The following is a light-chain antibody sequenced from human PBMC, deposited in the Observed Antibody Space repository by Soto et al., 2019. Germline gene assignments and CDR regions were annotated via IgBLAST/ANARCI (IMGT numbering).Light chain of an antibody. Sequence: QAVVTQPPSASGSPGQSVTISCTGTSSDVGGYNYVSWYQQHPGKAPKLMIYEVSKRPSGVPDRFSGSKSGNTASLTVSGLQAEDEADYYCSSYAGSNMVFGGGTKLTVL. CDR3: SSYAGSNMV. CDR2: EVS. V-gene: IGLV2-8*01. CDR1: SSDVGGYNY. J-gene: IGLJ2*01.